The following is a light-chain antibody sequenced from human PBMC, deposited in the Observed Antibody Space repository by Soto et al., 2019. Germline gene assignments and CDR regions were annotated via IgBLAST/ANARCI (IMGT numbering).Light chain of an antibody. V-gene: IGKV3-20*01. CDR3: QQYGSSPRT. Sequence: EIVLTQSPATLSFSPGKRSTRSCRSSQSVAANYLAWYQQKRGQAPRLLIYGASSRATGIPDRFSGSGSGTDFTLTISRLEPEDFAVYYCQQYGSSPRTFGQGTKVDIK. J-gene: IGKJ1*01. CDR1: QSVAANY. CDR2: GAS.